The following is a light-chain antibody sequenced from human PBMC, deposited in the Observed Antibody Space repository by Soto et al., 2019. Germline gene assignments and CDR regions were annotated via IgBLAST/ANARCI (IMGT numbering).Light chain of an antibody. CDR3: QQTDSTPQT. CDR1: QSSRNY. J-gene: IGKJ1*01. CDR2: AAS. Sequence: IQMTPSPSSLSAAVRARVTISSRASQSSRNYVSWYQQQPGTAPKLLIRAASTLQSGVPSRFSGSGSGTDFTLTISSLQIEDFANYFCQQTDSTPQTFGQGTNVEI. V-gene: IGKV1-39*01.